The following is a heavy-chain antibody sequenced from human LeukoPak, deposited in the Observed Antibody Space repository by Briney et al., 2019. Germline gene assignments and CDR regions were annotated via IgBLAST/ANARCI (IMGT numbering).Heavy chain of an antibody. CDR1: GGSISSYY. J-gene: IGHJ5*02. V-gene: IGHV4-59*01. CDR3: AGGLFGVVVKRGFDP. D-gene: IGHD3-3*01. Sequence: SETLSLTCTVSGGSISSYYWSWIRQPPGKGLEWIGYIYYSGSTNYNPSLKSRVTISVDTSKNQFSLKLSSVTAADTAVYYCAGGLFGVVVKRGFDPWGQGTLVTVSS. CDR2: IYYSGST.